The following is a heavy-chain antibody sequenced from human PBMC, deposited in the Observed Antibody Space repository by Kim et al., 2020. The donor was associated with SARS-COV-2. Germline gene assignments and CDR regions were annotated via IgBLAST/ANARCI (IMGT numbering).Heavy chain of an antibody. V-gene: IGHV4-39*07. D-gene: IGHD5-18*01. CDR1: GGSISSSSYY. CDR2: IYYSGST. Sequence: SETLSLTCTVSGGSISSSSYYWGWIRQPPGKGLEWIGSIYYSGSTYYNPSLKSRVTISVDTSKNQFSLKLSSVTAADTAVYYCARGDTAMVIPFDYWGQGTLVTVSS. CDR3: ARGDTAMVIPFDY. J-gene: IGHJ4*02.